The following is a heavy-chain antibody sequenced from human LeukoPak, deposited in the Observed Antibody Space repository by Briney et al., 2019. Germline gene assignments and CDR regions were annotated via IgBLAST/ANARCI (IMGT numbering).Heavy chain of an antibody. CDR2: ISYDGSNK. CDR3: ARDRYWGVRGVNFDY. Sequence: GGSLRLSCAASGFTFSSYAMHWVRQAPGEGLEWVAVISYDGSNKYYADSVKGRFTISRDNSKNTLYLQMNSLRDEDTAVYYCARDRYWGVRGVNFDYWGQGTLVTVSS. V-gene: IGHV3-30-3*01. J-gene: IGHJ4*02. D-gene: IGHD3-10*01. CDR1: GFTFSSYA.